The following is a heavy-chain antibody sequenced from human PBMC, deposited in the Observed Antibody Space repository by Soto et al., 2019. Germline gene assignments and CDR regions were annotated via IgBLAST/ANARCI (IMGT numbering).Heavy chain of an antibody. CDR2: IIPIFGTA. J-gene: IGHJ6*02. V-gene: IGHV1-69*12. CDR1: GGTFSSYA. CDR3: ARGAYCGGDCYSWWMNYYGMDV. D-gene: IGHD2-21*02. Sequence: QVQLVQSGAEVKKPGSSVKVSCKAFGGTFSSYAISWVRQAPGQGLEWMGGIIPIFGTANYAQKFQGRVTITADESTSTAYMELSSLRSEDTAVYYCARGAYCGGDCYSWWMNYYGMDVWGQGTTVTVSS.